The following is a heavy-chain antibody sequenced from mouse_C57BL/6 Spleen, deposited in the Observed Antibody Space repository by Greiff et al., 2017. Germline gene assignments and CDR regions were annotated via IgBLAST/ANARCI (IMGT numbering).Heavy chain of an antibody. Sequence: EVKLMESGGGLVKPGGSLKLSCAASGFTFSDYGMHWVRQAPEKGLEWVAYISSGSSTIYYADTVKGRFTISRDNAKNTLFLQMTSLRSEDTAMYYCVRWLLVYAMDYWGQGTSVTVSS. V-gene: IGHV5-17*01. CDR1: GFTFSDYG. J-gene: IGHJ4*01. CDR3: VRWLLVYAMDY. D-gene: IGHD2-3*01. CDR2: ISSGSSTI.